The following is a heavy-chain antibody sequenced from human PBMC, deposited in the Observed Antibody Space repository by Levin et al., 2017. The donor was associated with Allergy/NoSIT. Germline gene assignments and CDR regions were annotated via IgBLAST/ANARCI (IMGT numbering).Heavy chain of an antibody. J-gene: IGHJ4*02. D-gene: IGHD6-6*01. CDR3: ARAQAAGIAARPFYY. Sequence: ASVKVSCKASGYTFTSYAMHWVRQAPGQRLEWMGWINAGNGNTKYSQKFQGRVTITRDTSASTAYMELSSLRSEDTAVYYCARAQAAGIAARPFYYWGQGTLVTVSS. V-gene: IGHV1-3*01. CDR1: GYTFTSYA. CDR2: INAGNGNT.